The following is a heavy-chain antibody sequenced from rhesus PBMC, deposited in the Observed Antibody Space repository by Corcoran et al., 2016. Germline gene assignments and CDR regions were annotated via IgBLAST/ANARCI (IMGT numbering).Heavy chain of an antibody. CDR2: ISGSVGCT. Sequence: QLQLQESGPGLVKPSETLSLTCAVSGASIRTNWLLWSCQPPGQGLEWIGRISGSVGCTSYNNCIKSRVNISTETTKNQLSLKLISVSAADTAVYYCARRERGLATVFDYWGQGVLVTVSS. J-gene: IGHJ4*01. CDR1: GASIRTNW. D-gene: IGHD4-29*01. CDR3: ARRERGLATVFDY. V-gene: IGHV4-173*01.